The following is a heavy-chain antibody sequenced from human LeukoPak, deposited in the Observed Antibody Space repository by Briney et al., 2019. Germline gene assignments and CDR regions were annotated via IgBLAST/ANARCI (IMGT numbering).Heavy chain of an antibody. CDR3: ARGYAHFDY. CDR2: IYYSGST. V-gene: IGHV4-31*11. D-gene: IGHD5-12*01. Sequence: PSETLSLTCAVSGDSISRGDYSWSWLRQPSGKGLEWIGYIYYSGSTYYNPSLKSRVTISVDTSKNQFSLKLSSVTAADTAVYYCARGYAHFDYWGQGTLVTVSS. J-gene: IGHJ4*02. CDR1: GDSISRGDYS.